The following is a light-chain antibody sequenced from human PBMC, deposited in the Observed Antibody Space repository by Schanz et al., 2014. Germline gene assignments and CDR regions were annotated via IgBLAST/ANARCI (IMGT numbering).Light chain of an antibody. CDR2: GAS. CDR3: QQSHTSPVT. Sequence: EIVLTQSPGTLSLSPGERATLSCRASQSVSSSYLAWYRQKPGQAPRLLIYGASTRATGVSGRFSGSGSGTKFTPTISSPQSEDFATYYWQQSHTSPVTFGQGTKLEIK. J-gene: IGKJ2*01. V-gene: IGKV3-20*01. CDR1: QSVSSSY.